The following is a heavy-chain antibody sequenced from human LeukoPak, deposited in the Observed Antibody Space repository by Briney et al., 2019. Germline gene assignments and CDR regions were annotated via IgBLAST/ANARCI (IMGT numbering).Heavy chain of an antibody. Sequence: GGSLRLSCAASGFTFSSDSMNWVRQAPGKGLEWVAVISYDGSNKNYADSVKGRFTISRDNSKNTLYLQMNSLRAEDTAVYYCAREIQSDYDLWSGYLGENWFDPWGQGTLVTVSS. V-gene: IGHV3-30*05. CDR3: AREIQSDYDLWSGYLGENWFDP. CDR2: ISYDGSNK. CDR1: GFTFSSDS. D-gene: IGHD3-3*01. J-gene: IGHJ5*02.